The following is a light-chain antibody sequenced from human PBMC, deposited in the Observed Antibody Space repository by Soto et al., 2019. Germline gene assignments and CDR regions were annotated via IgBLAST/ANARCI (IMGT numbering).Light chain of an antibody. CDR3: QQYQNSPRT. Sequence: EIVLTQSPGTLSLSPGERATLSCRASESTSDYLAWYQQKPGQAPRLLIYDASNRATGIPARFSGSGSGTDFTLTISSLEPEDFAVYYCQQYQNSPRTFGQGTKVEIK. J-gene: IGKJ1*01. CDR1: ESTSDY. CDR2: DAS. V-gene: IGKV3-11*01.